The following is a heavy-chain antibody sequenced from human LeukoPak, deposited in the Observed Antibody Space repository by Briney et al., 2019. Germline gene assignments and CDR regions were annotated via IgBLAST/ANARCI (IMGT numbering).Heavy chain of an antibody. D-gene: IGHD5-18*01. CDR2: IRSKANSYAT. CDR3: ARLDLDTAMVTDY. V-gene: IGHV3-73*01. J-gene: IGHJ4*02. Sequence: TGGSLRLSCAASGFTFSGSAMHWVRQASGKGLEWVGRIRSKANSYATAYAASVKGRFTISRDDSKNTAYLQMNSLKTEDTAVYYCARLDLDTAMVTDYWGQGTLVTVSS. CDR1: GFTFSGSA.